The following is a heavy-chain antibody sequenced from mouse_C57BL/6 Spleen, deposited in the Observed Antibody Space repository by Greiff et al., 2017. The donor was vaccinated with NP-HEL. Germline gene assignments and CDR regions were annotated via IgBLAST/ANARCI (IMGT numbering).Heavy chain of an antibody. CDR1: GYAFSSSW. D-gene: IGHD2-4*01. CDR2: IYPGDGDT. V-gene: IGHV1-82*01. Sequence: VQLQESGPELVKPGASVKISCKASGYAFSSSWMNWVKQRPGKGLGWIGRIYPGDGDTNYNGKFKGTATLTADKSSSTAYMQLSSLTSEDSAVYFCATHYDYYFDYWGQGTTLTVSS. CDR3: ATHYDYYFDY. J-gene: IGHJ2*01.